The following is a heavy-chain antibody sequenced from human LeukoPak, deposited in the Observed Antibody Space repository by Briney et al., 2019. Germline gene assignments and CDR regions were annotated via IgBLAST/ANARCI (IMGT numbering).Heavy chain of an antibody. Sequence: SETLSLTCTVSGGSISSYYWSWIRQPPGKGLEWIGYIYHSGSTYYNPSLKSRVTISVDRSKNQFSLKLSSVTAADTAVYYCARSLGYCSSTSCKPNWFDPWGQGTLVTVSS. V-gene: IGHV4-59*12. J-gene: IGHJ5*02. CDR2: IYHSGST. CDR1: GGSISSYY. CDR3: ARSLGYCSSTSCKPNWFDP. D-gene: IGHD2-2*01.